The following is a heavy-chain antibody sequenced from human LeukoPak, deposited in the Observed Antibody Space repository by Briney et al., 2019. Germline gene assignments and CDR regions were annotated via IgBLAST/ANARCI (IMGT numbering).Heavy chain of an antibody. V-gene: IGHV3-30*02. J-gene: IGHJ6*02. Sequence: PGGSLRLSCAASGFTFSSYGMHWVRQAPGKVLEWVAFIRYDGSNKYYADSVKGRFTISRDNSKNTLYLQMDSLRAEDTAVYYCAKDSHIVVVVAAPDYGMDVWGQGTTVTVSS. CDR2: IRYDGSNK. D-gene: IGHD2-15*01. CDR1: GFTFSSYG. CDR3: AKDSHIVVVVAAPDYGMDV.